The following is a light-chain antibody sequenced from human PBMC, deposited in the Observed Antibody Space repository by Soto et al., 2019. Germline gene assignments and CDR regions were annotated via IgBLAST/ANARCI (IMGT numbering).Light chain of an antibody. CDR1: SSDVGAYNY. V-gene: IGLV2-8*01. J-gene: IGLJ3*02. Sequence: QSALTQPPSASGSPGQSVTIFCTGTSSDVGAYNYVSWYQQHAGKAPKLVIYEVTKRPSGVPDRFSGSKSANTASLTVSGLQAEDEADYYCSSFASSNTWVFGGGTKVTVL. CDR2: EVT. CDR3: SSFASSNTWV.